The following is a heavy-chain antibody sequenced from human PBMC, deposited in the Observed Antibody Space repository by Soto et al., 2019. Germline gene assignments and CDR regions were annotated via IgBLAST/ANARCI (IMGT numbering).Heavy chain of an antibody. CDR1: GFTFSSYA. CDR3: ARDKGRRYSSSSFDY. D-gene: IGHD6-6*01. CDR2: ISYDGSNK. Sequence: QVQLVESGGGVVQPGRSLRLSCAASGFTFSSYAMHWVRQAPGKGLEWVAVISYDGSNKYYADSVKGRFTISRDNSKNKLYLQMNSLRAEDTAVYYCARDKGRRYSSSSFDYWGQGTLVTVSS. J-gene: IGHJ4*02. V-gene: IGHV3-30-3*01.